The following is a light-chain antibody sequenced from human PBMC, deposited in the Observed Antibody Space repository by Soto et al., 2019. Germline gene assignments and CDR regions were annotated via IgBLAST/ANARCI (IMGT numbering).Light chain of an antibody. J-gene: IGKJ4*01. CDR1: QSVASN. V-gene: IGKV3-15*01. Sequence: EIVMTQSPATLSVSPGERATLSCRASQSVASNLAWYQQKPGQGPRLLIYGASTRATRIPARFSGSGSGTDFTLTISSLQSEDFPVYYCQQYNNCPPLTFGGGTKVQIK. CDR2: GAS. CDR3: QQYNNCPPLT.